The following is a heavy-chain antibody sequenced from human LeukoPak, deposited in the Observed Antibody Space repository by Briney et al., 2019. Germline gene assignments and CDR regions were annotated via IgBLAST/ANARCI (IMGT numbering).Heavy chain of an antibody. CDR2: IYNSGST. D-gene: IGHD1-1*01. J-gene: IGHJ4*02. CDR3: ARDGPLAPWTFDY. Sequence: PSETLSLTCTVSGGSISSYYWSWIRQPPGKGLEWIGYIYNSGSTNYNPSLKSRVTISVDTSKNQFSLKLSSVTAADTVVYYCARDGPLAPWTFDYWGQGTLVTVSS. V-gene: IGHV4-59*01. CDR1: GGSISSYY.